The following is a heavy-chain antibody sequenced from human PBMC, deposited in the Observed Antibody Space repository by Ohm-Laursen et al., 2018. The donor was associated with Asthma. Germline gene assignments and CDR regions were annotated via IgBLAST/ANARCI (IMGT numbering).Heavy chain of an antibody. V-gene: IGHV1-3*01. CDR2: INAGNGNT. D-gene: IGHD3-3*01. Sequence: SSVKVSCKASGYTFTRFAMHWVRQAPGQRPEWMGWINAGNGNTKYSQKFQGRVTFTSDTSARTASMELSSLRSEDTAVYYCAREGDLMSGHAFDFWGEGTLVTVSS. CDR3: AREGDLMSGHAFDF. J-gene: IGHJ4*02. CDR1: GYTFTRFA.